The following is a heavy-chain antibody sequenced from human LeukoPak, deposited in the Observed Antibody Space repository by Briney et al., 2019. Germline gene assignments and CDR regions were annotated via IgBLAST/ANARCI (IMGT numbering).Heavy chain of an antibody. D-gene: IGHD2-15*01. CDR1: GGSISSYY. J-gene: IGHJ3*02. Sequence: PSETLSLTCTVSGGSISSYYWSWIRQPPGKGLEWIGYIYYSGSTNYNPSLKSRVTISVDTSKNQFSLKLSSVTAADTAVYYCARQSPRVGNAFDIWGQGTMVTVSS. CDR2: IYYSGST. CDR3: ARQSPRVGNAFDI. V-gene: IGHV4-59*08.